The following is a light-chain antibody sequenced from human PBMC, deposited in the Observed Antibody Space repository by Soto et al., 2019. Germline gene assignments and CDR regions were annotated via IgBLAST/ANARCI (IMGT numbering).Light chain of an antibody. CDR1: SSDVGGYNY. CDR3: CSYAGSYTFYA. CDR2: DVS. V-gene: IGLV2-11*01. Sequence: QSVLTQPRSVSGSPGQSVTISCTGTSSDVGGYNYVSWYQQHPGKAPRLMIYDVSKRPSGVPDRFSGSKSGNTASLTISGLQAEDEADYYCCSYAGSYTFYAFGIGTKVTVL. J-gene: IGLJ1*01.